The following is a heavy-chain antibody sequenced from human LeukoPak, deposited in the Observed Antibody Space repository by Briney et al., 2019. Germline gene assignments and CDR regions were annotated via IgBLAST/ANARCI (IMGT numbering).Heavy chain of an antibody. CDR1: GFTFNSFW. CDR3: RRGHYDAYA. V-gene: IGHV3-7*01. Sequence: GGSLRLSCVGSGFTFNSFWMNWVRQAPGKGLEWVANIKEDGSETYYVDSVKGRFTISRDNAKNSVYLQMNSLRVEDTAEYYRRRGHYDAYAWDQGTLVTVSS. J-gene: IGHJ5*02. D-gene: IGHD5-12*01. CDR2: IKEDGSET.